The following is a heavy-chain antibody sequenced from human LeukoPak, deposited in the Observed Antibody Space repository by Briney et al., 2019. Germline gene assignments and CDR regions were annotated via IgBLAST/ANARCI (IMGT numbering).Heavy chain of an antibody. V-gene: IGHV4-59*08. CDR1: GGSLWTYF. Sequence: SEALSLTCTVPGGSLWTYFWSWVRPRPGEGLEWIGYVSDSGSTKYNPSLKSRVTISVDTSNNRYSLKLNSVTAADTAVYDCARRGRAPGRYGGYDYWHFDHWGQGTLVTVSS. D-gene: IGHD5-12*01. J-gene: IGHJ4*02. CDR3: ARRGRAPGRYGGYDYWHFDH. CDR2: VSDSGST.